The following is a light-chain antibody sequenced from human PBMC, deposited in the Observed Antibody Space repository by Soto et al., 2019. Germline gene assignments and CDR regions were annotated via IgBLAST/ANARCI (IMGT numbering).Light chain of an antibody. CDR3: TSYAAGKNVL. CDR1: SSDVGNYNY. CDR2: EVT. Sequence: QSVLTQPTSASGSPGQSVTISCTGTSSDVGNYNYVSWYQQHPGKAPKLMIYEVTKRTSGVPDRFSGSKSGNTASLTVSGLQDDDEAEYYCTSYAAGKNVLFGGGTKVTVL. V-gene: IGLV2-8*01. J-gene: IGLJ2*01.